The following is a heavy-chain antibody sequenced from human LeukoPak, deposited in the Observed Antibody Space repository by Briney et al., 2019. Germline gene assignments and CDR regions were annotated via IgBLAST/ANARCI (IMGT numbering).Heavy chain of an antibody. CDR2: IYSGGST. CDR1: GFTVSSDY. J-gene: IGHJ5*02. Sequence: GGSLRLSCAASGFTVSSDYMSWVRQAPGKGLEWVSVIYSGGSTYYAVSVKGRFTISRDKSKNTVHLQMNSLRFEDTAMYYCARNWFDPWGRGTLVTVPS. V-gene: IGHV3-53*05. CDR3: ARNWFDP.